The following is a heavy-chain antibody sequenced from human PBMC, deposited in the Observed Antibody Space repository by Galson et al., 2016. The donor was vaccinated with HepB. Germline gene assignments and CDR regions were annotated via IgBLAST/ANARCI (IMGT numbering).Heavy chain of an antibody. CDR3: ARVLAASGTRLFDY. D-gene: IGHD1-1*01. V-gene: IGHV4-59*01. Sequence: GKGLEWIGFIYSSGSTNYNPSLKSRVTIAIDTSTNQYSLKLSSVTAADTAVYYCARVLAASGTRLFDYWDQGTLVTVSS. J-gene: IGHJ4*02. CDR2: IYSSGST.